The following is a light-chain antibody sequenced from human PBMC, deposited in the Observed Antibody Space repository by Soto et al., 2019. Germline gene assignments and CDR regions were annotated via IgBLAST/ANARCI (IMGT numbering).Light chain of an antibody. Sequence: QSVLTQPPSVSGAPGQRVTISCTGSSSNIGAGYDVHWYQELPGTAPKLLIYGNSNRPSGVPDRFSGSKSGTSASLAITGLQAEDEADYYCQSYDSSLNGVVFGGGTKLTAL. V-gene: IGLV1-40*01. J-gene: IGLJ2*01. CDR2: GNS. CDR3: QSYDSSLNGVV. CDR1: SSNIGAGYD.